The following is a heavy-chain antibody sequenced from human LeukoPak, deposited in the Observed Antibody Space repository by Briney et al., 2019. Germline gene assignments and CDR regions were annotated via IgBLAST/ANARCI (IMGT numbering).Heavy chain of an antibody. Sequence: GGSLRLSYAASGFTFSSYAMSWVRQAPGKGLEWVSAISGSGGSTYYADSVKGRFTISRDNSKNTLYLQMNSLRAEDTAVYYCAKVSRYGSVGSFYYYYGMDVWGQGTTVTVSS. CDR2: ISGSGGST. CDR1: GFTFSSYA. CDR3: AKVSRYGSVGSFYYYYGMDV. J-gene: IGHJ6*02. D-gene: IGHD3-10*01. V-gene: IGHV3-23*01.